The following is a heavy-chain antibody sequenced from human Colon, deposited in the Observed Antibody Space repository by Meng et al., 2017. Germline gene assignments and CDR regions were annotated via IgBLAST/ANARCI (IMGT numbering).Heavy chain of an antibody. CDR2: IYYSGTT. J-gene: IGHJ5*02. Sequence: QVQLQESGPGLVTPSQSLSLTCTVSGGSISSGGYYWTWIRQRPGKGLEWIGYIYYSGTTYYNPSLKSRVTVSIDTSKSQFSLELTSVTAADTAVYYCVRSRAWVRTGFDPWGQGTLVTVSS. V-gene: IGHV4-31*03. D-gene: IGHD1/OR15-1a*01. CDR1: GGSISSGGYY. CDR3: VRSRAWVRTGFDP.